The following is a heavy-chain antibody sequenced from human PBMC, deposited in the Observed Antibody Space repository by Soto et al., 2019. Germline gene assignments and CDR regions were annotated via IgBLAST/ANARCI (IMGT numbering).Heavy chain of an antibody. CDR1: GGSISSYY. J-gene: IGHJ4*02. V-gene: IGHV4-59*08. CDR2: IYYSGST. D-gene: IGHD4-17*01. CDR3: ARDYGDYFDY. Sequence: SETLSLTCTVSGGSISSYYWSWIRQPPGKGLEWIGYIYYSGSTNYNPSLKSRVTISVDTSKNQFSLKLSSVTAADTAVYYCARDYGDYFDYWGQGTLVTVSS.